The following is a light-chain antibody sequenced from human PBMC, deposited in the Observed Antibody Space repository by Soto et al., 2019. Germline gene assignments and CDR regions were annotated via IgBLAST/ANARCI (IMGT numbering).Light chain of an antibody. CDR2: DVT. Sequence: QSVLTQPASVSGSPGQSITISCTGTSSDIGGYNFVSWYQQHPGKAPKLMFYDVTNRPSGVSNRFSGSKSGNTASLTISGLQAEDEAVYYCSSYTSTNTVLFGGGTKLTVL. V-gene: IGLV2-14*03. CDR3: SSYTSTNTVL. CDR1: SSDIGGYNF. J-gene: IGLJ2*01.